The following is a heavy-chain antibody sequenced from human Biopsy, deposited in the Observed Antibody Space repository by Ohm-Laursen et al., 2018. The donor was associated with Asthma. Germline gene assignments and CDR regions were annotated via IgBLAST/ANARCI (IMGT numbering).Heavy chain of an antibody. CDR2: ISSSGNTSTI. V-gene: IGHV3-48*04. J-gene: IGHJ3*01. CDR3: ARKVAFDV. CDR1: GFTFSTYG. Sequence: SLRLSCAASGFTFSTYGMHWVRQAPGKGLEWVSYISSSGNTSTIYYADSVKGRFTISRDNAKNSVYLQMNSLRAEDTAVYYCARKVAFDVWGQGTLVIVSS.